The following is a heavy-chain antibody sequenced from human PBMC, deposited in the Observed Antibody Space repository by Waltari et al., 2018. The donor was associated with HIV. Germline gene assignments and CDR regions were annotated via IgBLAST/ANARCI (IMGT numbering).Heavy chain of an antibody. V-gene: IGHV3-23*04. CDR3: ARPGYCSSTSCYPHFDY. CDR2: ISGSWGST. D-gene: IGHD2-2*01. CDR1: GFTFSSYA. J-gene: IGHJ4*02. Sequence: EVQLVESGGGLVQPGGSLRLSCAASGFTFSSYAMSWVRQAPGKGLEWVSAISGSWGSTYYADSVKGRFTISRDNSKNTLYLQMNSLRAEDTAVYYCARPGYCSSTSCYPHFDYWGQGTLVTVSS.